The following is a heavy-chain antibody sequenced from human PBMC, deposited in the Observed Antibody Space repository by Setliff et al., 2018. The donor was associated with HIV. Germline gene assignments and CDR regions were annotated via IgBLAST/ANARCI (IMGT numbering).Heavy chain of an antibody. J-gene: IGHJ3*02. CDR2: SVPDGTRA. D-gene: IGHD2-15*01. V-gene: IGHV3-30*02. Sequence: PGESPKISCAASGITFSSIDIHWVHQAPGRRPEWVAHSVPDGTRAYYSDSVKGRFTISRDNSKNTVYLQMSSLRPDDTAVYHCAKGPLHGGFDIWGQGTMVTVSS. CDR3: AKGPLHGGFDI. CDR1: GITFSSID.